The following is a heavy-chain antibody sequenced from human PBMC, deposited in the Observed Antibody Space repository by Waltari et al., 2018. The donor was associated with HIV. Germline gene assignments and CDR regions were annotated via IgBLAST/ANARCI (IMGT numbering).Heavy chain of an antibody. V-gene: IGHV3-30*04. J-gene: IGHJ4*02. CDR3: ASEAVRGEDY. Sequence: QVQLVESGGGVVQPGRSLRLSCAASGFTFSSYAMHWVRQAPGKGLEWVAVISYDGSNKYYADSVKGRFTISRDKSKNTLYLQMNSLRAEDTAVYYCASEAVRGEDYWGQGTLVTVSS. CDR1: GFTFSSYA. CDR2: ISYDGSNK.